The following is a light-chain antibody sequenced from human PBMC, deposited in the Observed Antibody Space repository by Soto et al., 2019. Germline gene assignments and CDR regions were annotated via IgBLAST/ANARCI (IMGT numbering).Light chain of an antibody. Sequence: DIVMTQSPDSLAVSLSERATINCKSSQSVLHSSNTNNYLAWYQKKPGQPPKLLIYWASTRESGVPDRFSGSGSGTDFTLTISSLQPADVAVYYCQQYYSAPLAFGGGTRVEI. CDR2: WAS. CDR3: QQYYSAPLA. V-gene: IGKV4-1*01. J-gene: IGKJ4*01. CDR1: QSVLHSSNTNNY.